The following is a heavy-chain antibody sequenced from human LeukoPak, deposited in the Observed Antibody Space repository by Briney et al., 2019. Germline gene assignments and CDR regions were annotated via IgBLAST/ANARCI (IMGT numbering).Heavy chain of an antibody. Sequence: GGSLRLSCAASGFTFSSYEMNWVRQAPGKGLEWVSYISSSGSTIYYADSVKGRFTISRDNSKNTLYLQMNSLRADDTAAYYCAKDYAVGSLGSWGQGTLVTVSS. CDR1: GFTFSSYE. CDR2: ISSSGSTI. J-gene: IGHJ4*02. CDR3: AKDYAVGSLGS. D-gene: IGHD2-2*01. V-gene: IGHV3-48*03.